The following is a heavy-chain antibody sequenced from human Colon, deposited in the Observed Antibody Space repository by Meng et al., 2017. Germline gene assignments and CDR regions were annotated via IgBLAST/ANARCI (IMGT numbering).Heavy chain of an antibody. J-gene: IGHJ5*01. CDR2: MNPNNGNT. D-gene: IGHD2-2*01. CDR1: GYTFTNSY. CDR3: ARTAMLDS. Sequence: QVQLVQSGAEDRKPGASGKVTCKASGYTFTNSYINWVRQATGRGLEWLGWMNPNNGNTGSAQKFQGRVSMTRDTSIGTAYMELSGLTSEDTAVYYCARTAMLDSWGQGTLVTVSS. V-gene: IGHV1-8*01.